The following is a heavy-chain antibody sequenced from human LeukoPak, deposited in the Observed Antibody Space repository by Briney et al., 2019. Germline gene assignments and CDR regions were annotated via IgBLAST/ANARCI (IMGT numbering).Heavy chain of an antibody. V-gene: IGHV3-23*01. CDR1: GFTFSTYA. D-gene: IGHD6-19*01. Sequence: GGSLRLSCAASGFTFSTYAMTWVRQAPGKGLEWVSGISGSGIGTFYADSVKGRFTISRDNSKNTLYLQMNSLRAEDTAVYYCAKDGGQWLGAKFDYWGQGTLATVSS. CDR2: ISGSGIGT. CDR3: AKDGGQWLGAKFDY. J-gene: IGHJ4*02.